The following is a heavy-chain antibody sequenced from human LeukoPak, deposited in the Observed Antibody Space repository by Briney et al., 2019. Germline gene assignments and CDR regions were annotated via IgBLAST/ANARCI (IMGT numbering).Heavy chain of an antibody. V-gene: IGHV3-7*01. Sequence: GGSLRLSCAASGFTFSSYWMSWVRQAPGKGLEWVANIKQDGSEKYYVDSVKGRFTSSRDNAKNSLYMQMNSLRAEDTAVYYCANSHSYYDFWSGYYGYFDYWGQGTLVTVSS. J-gene: IGHJ4*02. CDR1: GFTFSSYW. CDR3: ANSHSYYDFWSGYYGYFDY. D-gene: IGHD3-3*01. CDR2: IKQDGSEK.